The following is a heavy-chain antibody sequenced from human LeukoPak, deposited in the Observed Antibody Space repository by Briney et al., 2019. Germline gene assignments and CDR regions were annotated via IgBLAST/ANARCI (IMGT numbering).Heavy chain of an antibody. CDR3: ARARWLQYSNWSDP. J-gene: IGHJ5*02. CDR1: GGSISSSSYY. Sequence: SETLSLTCTVSGGSISSSSYYWGWIRQPPGKGLEWIGSIYYSGSTYYNPSLKSRVTISVDTSKNQFSLKLSSVTAADTAVYYCARARWLQYSNWSDPWGQGTLVTVSS. V-gene: IGHV4-39*01. CDR2: IYYSGST. D-gene: IGHD5-18*01.